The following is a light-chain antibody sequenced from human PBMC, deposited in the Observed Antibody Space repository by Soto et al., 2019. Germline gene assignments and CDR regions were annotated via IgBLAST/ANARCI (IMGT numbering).Light chain of an antibody. V-gene: IGLV2-14*01. Sequence: QSVLTQPASVSGSPGQSITISCTGTSSVVGGYNYVSWYQQLPGKAPKLMIFEVSNRPSGVSNRFSGSKSGNTASLTISGLQTEDEADYYCSSYTSMSTRVFGGGTKLTVL. J-gene: IGLJ2*01. CDR3: SSYTSMSTRV. CDR1: SSVVGGYNY. CDR2: EVS.